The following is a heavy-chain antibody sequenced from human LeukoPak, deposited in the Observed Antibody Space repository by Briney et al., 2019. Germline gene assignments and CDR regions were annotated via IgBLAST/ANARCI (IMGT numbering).Heavy chain of an antibody. Sequence: GESLRLSCAASGFIFKKYWMNWVRQVPGKGLECLANIKEDGSETYYADSVKGRFTISRDNPKNLLFLQINSLRAEDTAVYYCARETSATIEYYYYYMDVWGKGTTVTVSS. CDR2: IKEDGSET. J-gene: IGHJ6*03. CDR1: GFIFKKYW. V-gene: IGHV3-7*01. CDR3: ARETSATIEYYYYYMDV. D-gene: IGHD5-12*01.